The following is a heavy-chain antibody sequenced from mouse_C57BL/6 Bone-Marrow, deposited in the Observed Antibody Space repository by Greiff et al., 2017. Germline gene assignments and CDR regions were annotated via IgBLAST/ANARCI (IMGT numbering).Heavy chain of an antibody. Sequence: EVQLVESGGDLVKPGGSLKLSCAASGFTFSSYGMSWVRQTPDKRLEWVATISSGGSYTYYPDSVKGRFTISRDNAKNTLYLQMSSLKSEDTAMYYWARHSFILFYWGQGTLVTVSA. D-gene: IGHD1-1*01. CDR1: GFTFSSYG. V-gene: IGHV5-6*01. CDR2: ISSGGSYT. CDR3: ARHSFILFY. J-gene: IGHJ3*01.